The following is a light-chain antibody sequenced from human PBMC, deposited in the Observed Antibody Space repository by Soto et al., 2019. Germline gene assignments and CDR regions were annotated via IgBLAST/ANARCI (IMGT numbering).Light chain of an antibody. CDR2: GAA. CDR1: QSVFSS. Sequence: EIVMTQSPATLSVSPGDRATLSCRASQSVFSSLAWYQQKPGQAPRLLIYGAATRATGIPARFRGSGSGTEFTLTISSLQSEDFAVYYCQQYHNWPAFGQGTKVEIK. CDR3: QQYHNWPA. V-gene: IGKV3-15*01. J-gene: IGKJ1*01.